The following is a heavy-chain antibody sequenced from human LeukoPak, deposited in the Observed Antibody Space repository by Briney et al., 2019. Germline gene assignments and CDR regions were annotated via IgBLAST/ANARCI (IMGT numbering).Heavy chain of an antibody. J-gene: IGHJ4*02. V-gene: IGHV4-59*01. CDR1: GGSISSYY. D-gene: IGHD2-2*02. CDR3: ARDSVYRGYFDY. Sequence: SETLSLTCTVSGGSISSYYWSWIRQPPGKGLEWIGYIYYSGSANYNPSLKSRVTISVDTSKNQFSLKLSSVTAADTAAYYCARDSVYRGYFDYWGQGTLVTVSS. CDR2: IYYSGSA.